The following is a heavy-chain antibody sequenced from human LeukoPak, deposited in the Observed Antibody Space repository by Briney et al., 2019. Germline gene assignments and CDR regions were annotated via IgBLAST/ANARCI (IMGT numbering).Heavy chain of an antibody. D-gene: IGHD2-2*02. J-gene: IGHJ4*02. CDR3: ATPLGYCSSTSCYNGY. CDR2: ISGSGGST. CDR1: GFTFSSYA. V-gene: IGHV3-23*01. Sequence: TGGSLRLSCAASGFTFSSYAMSWVRQAPGKGLEWVSAISGSGGSTYYADSVKGRFTISRDNSKNTLYLQMNSLRAEDTAVYYCATPLGYCSSTSCYNGYWGQGTLVTVSS.